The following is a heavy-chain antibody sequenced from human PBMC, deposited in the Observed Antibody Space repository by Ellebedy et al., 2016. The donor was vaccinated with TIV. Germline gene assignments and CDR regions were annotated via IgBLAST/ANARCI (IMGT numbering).Heavy chain of an antibody. J-gene: IGHJ4*02. CDR1: GFTFNSYA. CDR2: IRWNSGTI. V-gene: IGHV3-9*01. Sequence: PGGSLRLSCVASGFTFNSYAMSWVRQAPGKGLEWVPGIRWNSGTIDFADSVKGRFTISRDNAKNSLYLQMNRLRPEDTALYYCAKGSTTALVTCVDYWGQGTLVTVSS. CDR3: AKGSTTALVTCVDY. D-gene: IGHD5-18*01.